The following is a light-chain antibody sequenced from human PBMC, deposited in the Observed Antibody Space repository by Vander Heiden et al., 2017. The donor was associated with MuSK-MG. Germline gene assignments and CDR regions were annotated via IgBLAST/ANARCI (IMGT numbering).Light chain of an antibody. Sequence: QSVLTQPPSVSGGPGQRVTISCTGSSSNIVAGYDVHWYQQLPGTAPNLLIVVNSNRPSGVPDRFACSKSGTSDSPALTGLQAEDQADDDCHCHDSGLSGAVFGGGTKLTVL. CDR1: SSNIVAGYD. J-gene: IGLJ2*01. CDR3: HCHDSGLSGAV. CDR2: VNS. V-gene: IGLV1-40*01.